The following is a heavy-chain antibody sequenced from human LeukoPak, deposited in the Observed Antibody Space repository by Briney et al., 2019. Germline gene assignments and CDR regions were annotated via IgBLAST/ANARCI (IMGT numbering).Heavy chain of an antibody. V-gene: IGHV4-31*03. CDR2: IYYSGTT. CDR1: GGSISSGGYY. D-gene: IGHD3-22*01. J-gene: IGHJ5*02. CDR3: ASSPITYYYDSSGPGWFDP. Sequence: SETLSLTCTVSGGSISSGGYYWSWLRQHPGKGLECIGYIYYSGTTYYNPSLKSRLTISVDTSKNQFSLKLSSVTAADTAVYWCASSPITYYYDSSGPGWFDPWGQGTLVTVSS.